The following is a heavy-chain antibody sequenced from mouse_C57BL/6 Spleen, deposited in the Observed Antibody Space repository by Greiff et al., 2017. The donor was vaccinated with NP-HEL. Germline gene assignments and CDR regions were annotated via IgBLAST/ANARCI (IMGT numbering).Heavy chain of an antibody. D-gene: IGHD2-4*01. CDR2: INPSSGYT. J-gene: IGHJ3*01. CDR1: GYTFTSYT. V-gene: IGHV1-4*01. Sequence: VKLVESGAELARPGASVKMSCKASGYTFTSYTMHWVKQRPGQGLEWIGYINPSSGYTKYNQKFKDKATLTADKSSSTAYMQLSSLTSEDSAVYYCARSGDYAPFAYWGQGTLVTVSA. CDR3: ARSGDYAPFAY.